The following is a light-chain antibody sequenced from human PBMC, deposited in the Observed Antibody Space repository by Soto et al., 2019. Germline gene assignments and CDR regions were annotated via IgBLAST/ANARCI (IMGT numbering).Light chain of an antibody. J-gene: IGLJ1*01. CDR3: SSYTSSSGV. Sequence: HSALTQPASVSGSPGQSITISCTGTSSDVGGYNYVSWYQQHPGKAPKLMIYEVSNRPSGVSNRFSGSKSGNTASLTISGLQAEDEADYYCSSYTSSSGVFGTGTKVTVL. V-gene: IGLV2-14*01. CDR1: SSDVGGYNY. CDR2: EVS.